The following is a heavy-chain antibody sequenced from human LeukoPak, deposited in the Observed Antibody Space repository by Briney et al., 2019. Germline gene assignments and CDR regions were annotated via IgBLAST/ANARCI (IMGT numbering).Heavy chain of an antibody. CDR2: INPSGGST. D-gene: IGHD6-19*01. V-gene: IGHV1-46*01. CDR3: AXXLVRYSSGWHEGY. J-gene: IGHJ4*02. Sequence: ASVKVSCKASGYTFTSYYMHWVRQAPGQGLEWMGIINPSGGSTSYAQKFQGRVTMTRDMSTSTVYMELSSLRSDDTAVYYCAXXLVRYSSGWHEGYWGQGTLVTVSS. CDR1: GYTFTSYY.